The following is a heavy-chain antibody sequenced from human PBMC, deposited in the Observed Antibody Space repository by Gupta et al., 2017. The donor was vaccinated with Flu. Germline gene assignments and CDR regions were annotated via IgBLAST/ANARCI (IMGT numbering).Heavy chain of an antibody. J-gene: IGHJ4*02. CDR1: GFSLRTYS. Sequence: EVQLVESGGGLVQPGGFLRISSAASGFSLRTYSMHWVSQAPGKGLEWVSYISSSSSYIYYAESLKGRFTISRDNAKNSLYLQMNSLRAEDTAVYYCARSWGLDTIDYWGQGTLVTVSS. CDR3: ARSWGLDTIDY. V-gene: IGHV3-21*01. D-gene: IGHD3-16*01. CDR2: ISSSSSYI.